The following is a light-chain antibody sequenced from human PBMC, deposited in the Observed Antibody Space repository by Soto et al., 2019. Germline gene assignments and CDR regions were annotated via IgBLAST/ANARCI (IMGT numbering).Light chain of an antibody. CDR3: QQYGTSPYP. J-gene: IGKJ2*01. Sequence: EIVLTQSPGTLSLSPGERATLSCRASQSIGGVYLAWYQHRPGQAPSLLIYGASTRATGIPNRFSGSGSGTDFTLTINRLEPEDIAVYYCQQYGTSPYPFGQGTKLEIK. V-gene: IGKV3-20*01. CDR1: QSIGGVY. CDR2: GAS.